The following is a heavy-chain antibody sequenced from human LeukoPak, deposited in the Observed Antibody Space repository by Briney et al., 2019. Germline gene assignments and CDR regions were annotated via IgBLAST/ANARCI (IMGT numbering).Heavy chain of an antibody. CDR1: GGSISSYY. D-gene: IGHD2-2*01. Sequence: PSETLSLTCTVSGGSISSYYWSWIRQPPGKGLEWIGYIYYSGSTNYNPSLKSRVTISVDTSKNQFSLKLSSATAADTAVYYCARGGYGSSSHNWFDPWGQGTLVTVSS. CDR3: ARGGYGSSSHNWFDP. J-gene: IGHJ5*02. CDR2: IYYSGST. V-gene: IGHV4-59*01.